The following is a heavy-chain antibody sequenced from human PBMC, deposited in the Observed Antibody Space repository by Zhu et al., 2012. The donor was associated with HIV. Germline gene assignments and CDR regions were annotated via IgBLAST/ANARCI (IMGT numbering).Heavy chain of an antibody. CDR3: ARGGGXGAGYFNY. Sequence: QVQLQESGPGLVKPSETLSVMCSVSGAAISSRSYYWGWIRQPPGRGLEWIGSVFYSGNTNYNPSLKSRVSVSADTSKRTLSLKLHSVTAADTAVYYCARGGGXGAGYFNYWGQGTPVTVSS. CDR1: GAAISSRSYY. CDR2: VFYSGNT. V-gene: IGHV4-39*07. J-gene: IGHJ4*02. D-gene: IGHD3-16*01.